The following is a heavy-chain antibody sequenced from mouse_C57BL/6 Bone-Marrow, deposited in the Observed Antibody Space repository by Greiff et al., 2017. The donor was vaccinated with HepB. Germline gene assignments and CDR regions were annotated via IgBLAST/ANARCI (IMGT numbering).Heavy chain of an antibody. CDR1: GYSITSGYY. D-gene: IGHD3-1*01. CDR3: ARGFRDY. J-gene: IGHJ2*01. CDR2: ISYDGNN. Sequence: VQLKESGPGLVKPSQSLSLTCSVTGYSITSGYYWNWIRQFPGNKLEWMGYISYDGNNNYNPSLKNRISITHDTSKNQFFLKLNSVTTEDTATYNYARGFRDYWGQGTTLTVSS. V-gene: IGHV3-6*01.